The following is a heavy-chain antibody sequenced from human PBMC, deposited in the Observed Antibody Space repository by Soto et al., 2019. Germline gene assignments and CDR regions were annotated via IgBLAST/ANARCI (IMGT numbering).Heavy chain of an antibody. Sequence: QVQLVESGGGLVKPGGSLRLSCAASGFTFSDYYMSWIRQAPGKGLEWVSYISSSGSTIYYADSVKGRFTISRDNAKNSLYLQMNSLRAEDTAVYYCARDTGGYSSSWYGGGSFYSDYWGQGTLVTVSS. CDR2: ISSSGSTI. CDR3: ARDTGGYSSSWYGGGSFYSDY. J-gene: IGHJ4*02. D-gene: IGHD6-13*01. CDR1: GFTFSDYY. V-gene: IGHV3-11*01.